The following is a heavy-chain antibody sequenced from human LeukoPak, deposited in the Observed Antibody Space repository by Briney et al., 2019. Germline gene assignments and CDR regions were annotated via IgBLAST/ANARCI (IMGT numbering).Heavy chain of an antibody. CDR2: IYYRGST. D-gene: IGHD4-17*01. Sequence: SETLSLTCTVSGGSISSHYWSWLRQPPGKGLEGIGYIYYRGSTNYNPSLKSRVTISVDTSENQFSLKLSSVTAADTAVYYCGRTVTPTRQLIFDYWGQGTLVTVSS. CDR1: GGSISSHY. V-gene: IGHV4-59*11. J-gene: IGHJ4*02. CDR3: GRTVTPTRQLIFDY.